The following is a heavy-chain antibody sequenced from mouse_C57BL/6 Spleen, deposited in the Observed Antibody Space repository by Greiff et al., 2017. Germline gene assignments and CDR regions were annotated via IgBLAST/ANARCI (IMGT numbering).Heavy chain of an antibody. D-gene: IGHD2-5*01. CDR3: ARHEDYSNSYWYFDV. V-gene: IGHV5-6*01. Sequence: DVQLVESGGDLVKPGGSLKLSCAASGFTFSSYGMSWVRQTPDKRLEWVATISSGGSYTYYPASVKGRFTISRDNAKNTLYLQMSSLKSEDTAMYYCARHEDYSNSYWYFDVGGTGTTVTVSS. CDR2: ISSGGSYT. J-gene: IGHJ1*03. CDR1: GFTFSSYG.